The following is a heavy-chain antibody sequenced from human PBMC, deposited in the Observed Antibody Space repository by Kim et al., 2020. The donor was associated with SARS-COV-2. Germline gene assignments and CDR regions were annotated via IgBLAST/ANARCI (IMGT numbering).Heavy chain of an antibody. D-gene: IGHD5-18*01. CDR3: ARGRPYPDGTAMDMDV. V-gene: IGHV4-34*01. J-gene: IGHJ6*02. Sequence: SRKSRVTISVDTSKNQFSLKLSSVTAADTAVYYCARGRPYPDGTAMDMDVWGQGTTVTVSS.